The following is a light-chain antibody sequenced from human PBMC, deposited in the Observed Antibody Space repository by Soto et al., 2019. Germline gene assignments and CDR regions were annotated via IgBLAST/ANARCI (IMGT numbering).Light chain of an antibody. CDR1: QSVSSY. CDR3: QQRSNWRT. V-gene: IGKV3-11*01. Sequence: VLTQSPATLSLSPGERATLSCRASQSVSSYLAWYQQKPGQAPRLLIYDASNRATGIPARFSGSGSGTDFTLTISSLEPEDFAVYYCQQRSNWRTFGQGTKVDIK. J-gene: IGKJ1*01. CDR2: DAS.